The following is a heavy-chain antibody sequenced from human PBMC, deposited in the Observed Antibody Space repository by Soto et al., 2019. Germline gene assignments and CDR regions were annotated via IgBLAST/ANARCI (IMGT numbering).Heavy chain of an antibody. CDR1: VGTFSSYA. J-gene: IGHJ6*02. V-gene: IGHV1-69*13. CDR2: IIPIFGPA. Sequence: SVKVSCKSSVGTFSSYALSWVRQAPGQGLEWMGGIIPIFGPANYAQKFQGRVTITSDESTTTAYMELSSLRSEEIAVYHCARHGSGGSLLRFTSGLDVWGQGTTVTVSS. CDR3: ARHGSGGSLLRFTSGLDV. D-gene: IGHD2-15*01.